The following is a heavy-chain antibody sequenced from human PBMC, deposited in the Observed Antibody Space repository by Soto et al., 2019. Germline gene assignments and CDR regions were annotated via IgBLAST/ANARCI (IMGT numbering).Heavy chain of an antibody. CDR3: ARVTGIRSPHDAFDI. CDR2: INPSGGST. D-gene: IGHD3-3*02. Sequence: GASVKVSCKASGYTFTSYYMHWVRQAPGQGLEWMGIINPSGGSTSYAQKFQGRVTMTRDTSTSTVYMELSSLRSKDTAVYYCARVTGIRSPHDAFDIWGQGTMVTVSS. CDR1: GYTFTSYY. J-gene: IGHJ3*02. V-gene: IGHV1-46*03.